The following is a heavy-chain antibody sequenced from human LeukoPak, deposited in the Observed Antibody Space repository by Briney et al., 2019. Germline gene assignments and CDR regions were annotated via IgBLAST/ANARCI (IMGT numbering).Heavy chain of an antibody. D-gene: IGHD2-21*01. CDR1: GYTFTGYY. CDR2: INPNSGGT. CDR3: ARERVVGYQSSPNFDY. V-gene: IGHV1-2*02. J-gene: IGHJ4*02. Sequence: ASVKVSRKASGYTFTGYYMHWVRQAPGQGLEWMGWINPNSGGTNYAQKFQGRVTMTRDTSISTAYMELSRLRSDDTAVYYCARERVVGYQSSPNFDYWGQGTLVTVSS.